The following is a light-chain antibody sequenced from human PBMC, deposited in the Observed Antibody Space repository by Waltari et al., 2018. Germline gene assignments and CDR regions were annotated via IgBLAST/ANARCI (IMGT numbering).Light chain of an antibody. V-gene: IGKV4-1*01. CDR1: QSVLYSSNNRNY. Sequence: DIVMTQSPDSLAVSLGERATINCKSSQSVLYSSNNRNYLGWYQHKPGQPPKQLIYWASTRESGVPDRCSGSGSGTDVTLTISSLQAEDVAVYYCQQYYTSPRTFGQGTKVEIK. J-gene: IGKJ1*01. CDR2: WAS. CDR3: QQYYTSPRT.